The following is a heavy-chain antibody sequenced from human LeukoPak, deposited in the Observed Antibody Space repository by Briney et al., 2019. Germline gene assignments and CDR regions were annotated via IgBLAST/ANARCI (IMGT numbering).Heavy chain of an antibody. CDR2: ISGSGGST. CDR1: GFTFSSYV. Sequence: GGSLRLSCAASGFTFSSYVMSWVRQAPGKGLEWVSTISGSGGSTYYADSVKGRFTISRDNSKNTLYLQMNSLRAEDTAVYYCARDYGNGGDYFDYWGQGTLVTVSS. CDR3: ARDYGNGGDYFDY. D-gene: IGHD7-27*01. V-gene: IGHV3-23*01. J-gene: IGHJ4*02.